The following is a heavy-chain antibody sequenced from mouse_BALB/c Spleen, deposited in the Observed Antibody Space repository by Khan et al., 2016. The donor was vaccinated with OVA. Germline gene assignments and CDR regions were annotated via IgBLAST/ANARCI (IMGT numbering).Heavy chain of an antibody. CDR3: AGEGLCGVAMDY. CDR1: GYTFTAYD. CDR2: IYPGDGST. V-gene: IGHV1S56*01. J-gene: IGHJ4*01. Sequence: QVQLQQPGPELVKPGALVKISCKASGYTFTAYDINWVSQRPGQGLEWIGWIYPGDGSTTYNENFKGQATLSADNSSNTAYMQLNSLTSEKSAVYFCAGEGLCGVAMDYWGQGTTVAVSS. D-gene: IGHD2-4*01.